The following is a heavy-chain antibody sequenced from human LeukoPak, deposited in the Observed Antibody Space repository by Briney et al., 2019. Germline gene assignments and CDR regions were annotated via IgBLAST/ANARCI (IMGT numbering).Heavy chain of an antibody. V-gene: IGHV3-23*01. J-gene: IGHJ4*02. CDR1: GFTFSSYA. D-gene: IGHD1-26*01. CDR2: ISGRGGST. CDR3: AKVKELTFDY. Sequence: GGSLRLSXAASGFTFSSYAMSWVRQAPGKGMEWVSAISGRGGSTYYADSVKGRFTISRDNSKNTLYLQMNSLRAEDTAVYYCAKVKELTFDYWGQGTLVTVSS.